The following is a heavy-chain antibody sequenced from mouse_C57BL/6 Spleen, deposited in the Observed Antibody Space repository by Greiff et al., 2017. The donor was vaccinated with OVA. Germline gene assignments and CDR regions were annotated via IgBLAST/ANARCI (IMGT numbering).Heavy chain of an antibody. CDR3: ARRAVVPLRGSYYFDY. V-gene: IGHV1-26*01. J-gene: IGHJ2*01. CDR1: GYTFTDYY. Sequence: EVQLQQSGPELVKPGASVKISCKASGYTFTDYYMNWVKQSHGKSLEWIGDINPNNGGTSYKQKFKGKATLTVDQSSSTAYLELSSLTSEYSAVYYCARRAVVPLRGSYYFDYWGQGTTLTVSS. D-gene: IGHD1-1*01. CDR2: INPNNGGT.